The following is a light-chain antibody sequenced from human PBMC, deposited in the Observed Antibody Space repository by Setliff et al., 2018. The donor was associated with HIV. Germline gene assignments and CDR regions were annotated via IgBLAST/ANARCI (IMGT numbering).Light chain of an antibody. CDR3: NSYTIKKTDV. Sequence: QSALTQPASVSGSLGQSIIISCTGTNSDVGVYDYVSWYQQYPGKAPKLIICDVSNRPSGVPNRFSGSKSDITASLTIPGLQTEDEADYYCNSYTIKKTDVFGTSTKATVL. CDR1: NSDVGVYDY. V-gene: IGLV2-14*01. J-gene: IGLJ1*01. CDR2: DVS.